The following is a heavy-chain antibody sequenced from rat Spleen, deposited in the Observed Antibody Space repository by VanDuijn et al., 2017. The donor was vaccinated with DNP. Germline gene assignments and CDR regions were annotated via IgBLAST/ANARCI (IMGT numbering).Heavy chain of an antibody. CDR1: GFTFTNYD. Sequence: EVQLVESGGGLVQPGRSLKLSCVASGFTFTNYDMAWIRQAPTKGLEWVASISPSGGSTYYRDAVKGRFTISRDNAKSTLYLQMDSLRSEDTATYYCALITTKGYWGQGVMVTVSS. J-gene: IGHJ2*01. CDR2: ISPSGGST. D-gene: IGHD1-10*01. CDR3: ALITTKGY. V-gene: IGHV5-19*01.